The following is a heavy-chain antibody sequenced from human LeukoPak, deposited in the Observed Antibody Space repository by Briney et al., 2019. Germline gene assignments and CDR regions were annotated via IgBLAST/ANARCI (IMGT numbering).Heavy chain of an antibody. Sequence: GGSLRLSCAASGFTFSDYYMSWIRQAPGKGLEWVSYISSSGSTIYYADSVKGRFTISRDNAKNSLYLHMNSLRAEDTAVYYCARLFSGYSKYYFDYWGQGTLVTVSS. CDR2: ISSSGSTI. CDR1: GFTFSDYY. D-gene: IGHD3-22*01. J-gene: IGHJ4*02. CDR3: ARLFSGYSKYYFDY. V-gene: IGHV3-11*04.